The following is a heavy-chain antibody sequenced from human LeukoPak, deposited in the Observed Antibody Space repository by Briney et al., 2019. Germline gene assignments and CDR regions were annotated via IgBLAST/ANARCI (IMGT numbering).Heavy chain of an antibody. V-gene: IGHV1-45*02. J-gene: IGHJ3*02. CDR1: GYTFTYRY. CDR3: ARGGRITIFSMAKDAFDI. Sequence: ASVKVSCKASGYTFTYRYLHWVRQAPGQALEWMGWITPFNGNTNYAQKFQDRVTITRDRSMSTAYMELSSLRSEDTAMYYCARGGRITIFSMAKDAFDIWGQGTMVTVSS. CDR2: ITPFNGNT. D-gene: IGHD3-9*01.